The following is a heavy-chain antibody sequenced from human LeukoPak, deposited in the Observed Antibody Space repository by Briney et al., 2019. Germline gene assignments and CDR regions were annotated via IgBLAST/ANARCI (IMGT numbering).Heavy chain of an antibody. CDR2: INWDGSTT. CDR3: ARDREGQLLWFGELGY. D-gene: IGHD3-10*01. V-gene: IGHV3-20*04. J-gene: IGHJ4*02. Sequence: GGSLRLSCAASGFVFDDYGMIWVRQAPGKGLEWVSAINWDGSTTSYADSVKGRFTISSDKAKKSLYLQMNSLRAEDTTLYYCARDREGQLLWFGELGYWGQGTLVTVSS. CDR1: GFVFDDYG.